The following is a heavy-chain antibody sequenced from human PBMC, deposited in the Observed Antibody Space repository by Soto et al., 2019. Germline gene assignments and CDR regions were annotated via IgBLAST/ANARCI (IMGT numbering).Heavy chain of an antibody. CDR3: TKADASGYNSLLFES. V-gene: IGHV3-23*01. CDR1: GFSFSSYA. D-gene: IGHD3-3*01. CDR2: ISGSGGDT. J-gene: IGHJ4*02. Sequence: EVQLLESGGGLVQPGGSLRLSCAASGFSFSSYAMSWIRRAPGKGLEWVSAISGSGGDTYYADSVKGRFTISRDNSKNTVSVQMNSLRAEDTAIYYCTKADASGYNSLLFESWGQGTLVTVSS.